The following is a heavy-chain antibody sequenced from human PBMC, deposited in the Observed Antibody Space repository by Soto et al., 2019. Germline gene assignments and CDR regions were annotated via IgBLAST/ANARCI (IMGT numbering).Heavy chain of an antibody. J-gene: IGHJ4*02. V-gene: IGHV3-23*01. Sequence: HPGGSLRLSCAASGFTFSSYAMSWVRQAPGKGLEWVSAISGSGGSTYYADSVKGRFTITRDNSKNTLYLQMNSLRAEDTAVYYCAKGGENGIYYFDYWGQGTLVTVS. CDR1: GFTFSSYA. CDR3: AKGGENGIYYFDY. D-gene: IGHD1-26*01. CDR2: ISGSGGST.